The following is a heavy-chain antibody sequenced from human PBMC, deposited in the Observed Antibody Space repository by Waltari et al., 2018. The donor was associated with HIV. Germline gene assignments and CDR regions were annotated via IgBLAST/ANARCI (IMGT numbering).Heavy chain of an antibody. V-gene: IGHV3-74*01. CDR1: GFTFSSYW. CDR3: ARDRVTTFGWGMDV. CDR2: INSDGSST. Sequence: EVQLVESGGGLVQPGGSLRLSCAASGFTFSSYWMHWVRQAPGKGLVWASRINSDGSSTSYADSVKGRFTISRDNAKNTLYLQMNSLRAEDTAVYYCARDRVTTFGWGMDVWGQGTTVTVSS. D-gene: IGHD4-4*01. J-gene: IGHJ6*02.